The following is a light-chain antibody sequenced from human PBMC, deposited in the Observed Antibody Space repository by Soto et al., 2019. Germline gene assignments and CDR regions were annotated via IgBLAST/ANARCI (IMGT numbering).Light chain of an antibody. CDR2: GAS. V-gene: IGKV3-20*01. J-gene: IGKJ2*01. CDR1: QSVSSSH. CDR3: QQYGTSPYT. Sequence: EIVLTQSPGTLSLSPGERATLSCRASQSVSSSHLAWYQQKPGQAPRLLVYGASRRATGIPDRFSGSGSGTDFTLTISRLAPEDFAVFYCQQYGTSPYTFGQGTKLEIK.